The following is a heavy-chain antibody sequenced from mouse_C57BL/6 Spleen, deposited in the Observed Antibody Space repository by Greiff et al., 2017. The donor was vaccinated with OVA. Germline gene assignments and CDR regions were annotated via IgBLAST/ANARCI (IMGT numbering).Heavy chain of an antibody. D-gene: IGHD1-1*01. J-gene: IGHJ3*01. CDR3: TRSGYYGSSRAFAY. V-gene: IGHV1-15*01. CDR2: IDPETGGT. Sequence: QVQLQQSGAELVRPGASVTLSCKASGYTFTDYEMHWVKQTPVHGLEWIGAIDPETGGTAYNQKFKGKAILTADKSSSTAYMELRSLTSEDSAVYYCTRSGYYGSSRAFAYWGQGTLVTVSA. CDR1: GYTFTDYE.